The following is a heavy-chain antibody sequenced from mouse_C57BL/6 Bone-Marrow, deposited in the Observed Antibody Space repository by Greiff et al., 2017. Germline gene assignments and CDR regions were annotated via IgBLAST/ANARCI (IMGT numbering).Heavy chain of an antibody. CDR1: GFNIKDDY. D-gene: IGHD4-1*01. J-gene: IGHJ1*03. CDR2: IDPEDGDT. V-gene: IGHV14-4*01. CDR3: TASWGWYFDG. Sequence: VQLQQSGAELVRPGASVKLSCTASGFNIKDDYMHWVKQRPEQGLEWIGWIDPEDGDTEYASKFQGKATITTDTSSNTAYLQLSSLTSEDAAVYYCTASWGWYFDGWGTGTAVTVTS.